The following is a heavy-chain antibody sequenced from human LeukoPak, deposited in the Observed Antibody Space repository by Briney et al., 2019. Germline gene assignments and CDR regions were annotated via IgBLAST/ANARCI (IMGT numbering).Heavy chain of an antibody. CDR1: GLNFSGSA. CDR3: TRRQRGEGSADY. V-gene: IGHV3-73*01. Sequence: GGPLRLSCSASGLNFSGSAILWPRPASREAGVGGGRIRSKANSYETAYAGSVKGRLNISRDDSKNTACLQMDSLKTEDTAVYYCTRRQRGEGSADYWGQGTLVTVSS. CDR2: IRSKANSYET. J-gene: IGHJ4*02. D-gene: IGHD3-16*01.